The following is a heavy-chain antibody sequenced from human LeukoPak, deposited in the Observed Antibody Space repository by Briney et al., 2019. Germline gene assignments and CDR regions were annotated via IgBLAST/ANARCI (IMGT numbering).Heavy chain of an antibody. Sequence: GGSLRLSCAASGFTFSSYAMSWVRQAPGKGLEWVSGISGSGGSTYYADSVKGRFTISRDNSKNTLYLQMNSLRAEDTAVYYCVKSVGWSGVPAGIAYWGQGTLVIVSS. CDR2: ISGSGGST. CDR1: GFTFSSYA. D-gene: IGHD2-2*01. J-gene: IGHJ4*02. CDR3: VKSVGWSGVPAGIAY. V-gene: IGHV3-23*01.